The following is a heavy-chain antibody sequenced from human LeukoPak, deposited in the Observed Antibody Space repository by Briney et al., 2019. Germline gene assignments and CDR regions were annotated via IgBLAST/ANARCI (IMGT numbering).Heavy chain of an antibody. CDR2: IYPGDSDT. D-gene: IGHD2-2*01. J-gene: IGHJ4*02. CDR3: ARGRYCTSTSCSHFDY. Sequence: GESLKISCKGSGYSFTNYWIAWVRQLPGRGLEWMGIIYPGDSDTRYSPSFQGQVTISGDRSISTAYLQWSSLKASDTAMYYCARGRYCTSTSCSHFDYWGQGTLVTVSS. V-gene: IGHV5-51*01. CDR1: GYSFTNYW.